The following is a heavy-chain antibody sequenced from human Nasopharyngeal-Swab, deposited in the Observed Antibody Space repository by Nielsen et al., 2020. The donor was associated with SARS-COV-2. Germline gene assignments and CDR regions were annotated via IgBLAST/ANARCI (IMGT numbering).Heavy chain of an antibody. D-gene: IGHD3-22*01. CDR2: INPYSGDT. V-gene: IGHV1-2*02. CDR3: ARDYYDNYDSDY. J-gene: IGHJ4*02. Sequence: LRQAPGQGLEWVGCINPYSGDTKYAQKFQGRVTVTRDTSRSTAYIELSRLRSDDTAVYYCARDYYDNYDSDYWGQGTLVTVSS.